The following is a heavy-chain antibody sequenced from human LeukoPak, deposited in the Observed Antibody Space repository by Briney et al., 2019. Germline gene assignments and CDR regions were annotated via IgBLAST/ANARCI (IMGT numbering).Heavy chain of an antibody. CDR3: AKTPIAVAEGYFDY. CDR1: GFTFSSYG. J-gene: IGHJ4*02. D-gene: IGHD6-19*01. V-gene: IGHV3-33*06. CDR2: IWYDGSNK. Sequence: PGRSLRLSCAASGFTFSSYGMHWVRQAPGKGLEWVAVIWYDGSNKYYADSVKGRFTISRDNSKNTLYLQMNSLRAEDTAVYYCAKTPIAVAEGYFDYWGQGTLVTVSS.